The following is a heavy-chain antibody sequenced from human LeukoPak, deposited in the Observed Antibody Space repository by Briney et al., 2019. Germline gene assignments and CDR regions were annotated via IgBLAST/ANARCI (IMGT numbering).Heavy chain of an antibody. D-gene: IGHD4-23*01. CDR1: GGAFSGYY. CDR3: ARGHNSARRDFEY. Sequence: KPSETLSLTCAVYGGAFSGYYWSWIRQPPGKGREWIGEINHSGSTNYNPSLKSRVTMSVDTSKNQFSLKLSSVTAADTAVYYCARGHNSARRDFEYWAKGTLVTVSS. CDR2: INHSGST. V-gene: IGHV4-34*01. J-gene: IGHJ4*02.